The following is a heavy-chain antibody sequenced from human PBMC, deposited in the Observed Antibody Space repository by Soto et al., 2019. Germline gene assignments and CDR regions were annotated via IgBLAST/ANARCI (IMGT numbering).Heavy chain of an antibody. V-gene: IGHV1-3*01. CDR2: INAGNGNT. Sequence: TSVKVSCKASGYTFTSYAMHWVRQAPGQRLEWMGWINAGNGNTKYSQKFQGRVTITRDTSASTAYMELSSLRAEDTAVYYCARRGSGSYYDYWGQGTLVTVSS. CDR1: GYTFTSYA. J-gene: IGHJ4*02. CDR3: ARRGSGSYYDY. D-gene: IGHD1-26*01.